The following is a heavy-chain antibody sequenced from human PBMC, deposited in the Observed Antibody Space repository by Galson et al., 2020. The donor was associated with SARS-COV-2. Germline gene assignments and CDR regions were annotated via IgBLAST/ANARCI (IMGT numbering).Heavy chain of an antibody. J-gene: IGHJ3*02. V-gene: IGHV1-69*13. CDR2: LIPIFGTA. CDR3: ARDEEGSSWLGDAFDI. Sequence: SVKVSCKASGGTFSRYAISWVRQAPGQGLEWMGGLIPIFGTANYAQKFQGRVTITADESTSTAYMELSSLRSEDTAVYYCARDEEGSSWLGDAFDIWGQGTMVTVSS. CDR1: GGTFSRYA. D-gene: IGHD6-13*01.